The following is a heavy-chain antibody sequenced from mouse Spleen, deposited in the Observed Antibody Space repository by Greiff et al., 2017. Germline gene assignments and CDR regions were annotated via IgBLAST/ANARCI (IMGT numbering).Heavy chain of an antibody. V-gene: IGHV1-15*01. CDR1: GYTFTDYE. J-gene: IGHJ2*01. D-gene: IGHD4-1*01. CDR2: IDPETGGT. CDR3: TRMGTGTGYYFDY. Sequence: QVQLKQSGAELVRPGASVTLSCKASGYTFTDYEMHWVKQTPVHGLEWIGAIDPETGGTAYNQKFKGKAILTADKSSSTAYMELRSLTSEDSAVYYCTRMGTGTGYYFDYWGQGTTLTVSS.